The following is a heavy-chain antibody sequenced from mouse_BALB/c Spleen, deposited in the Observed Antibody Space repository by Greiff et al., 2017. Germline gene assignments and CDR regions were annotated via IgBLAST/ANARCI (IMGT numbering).Heavy chain of an antibody. Sequence: EVHLVESGGGLVKPGGSLKLSCAASGFTFSSYAMSWVRQTPEKRLEWVASISSGGSTYYPDSVKGRFTISRDNARNILYLQMSSLRSEDTAMYYCARGDYDVAYWGQGTLVTVSA. D-gene: IGHD2-4*01. V-gene: IGHV5-6-5*01. CDR1: GFTFSSYA. CDR2: ISSGGST. CDR3: ARGDYDVAY. J-gene: IGHJ3*01.